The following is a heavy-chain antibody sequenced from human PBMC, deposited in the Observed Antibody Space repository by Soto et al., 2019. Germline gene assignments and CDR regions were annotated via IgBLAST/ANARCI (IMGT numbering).Heavy chain of an antibody. J-gene: IGHJ4*02. CDR3: ARESRYYYDSSGYSFDY. CDR1: GFTFSSYG. D-gene: IGHD3-22*01. V-gene: IGHV3-33*01. Sequence: VQLVESGGGVVQPGRSLRLSCAASGFTFSSYGMHWVRQAPGKGLEWVAVIWYDGSNKYYADSVKGRFTISRDNSKNTLYLQMNSLRAEDTAVYYCARESRYYYDSSGYSFDYWGQGTLVTVSS. CDR2: IWYDGSNK.